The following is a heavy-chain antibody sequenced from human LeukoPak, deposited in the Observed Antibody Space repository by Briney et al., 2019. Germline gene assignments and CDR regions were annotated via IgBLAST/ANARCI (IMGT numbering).Heavy chain of an antibody. CDR1: GFTFNNFA. V-gene: IGHV3-23*01. CDR2: ISDSGDKT. Sequence: PGGSLRLSCAASGFTFNNFAMSWVRQAPGRGLEWVSAISDSGDKTFYADSVKGRFSISRDNSKSTLFLQMNNLRVEDTAIYYCAKRRDAAFDIWGQGTMVTVSS. J-gene: IGHJ3*02. CDR3: AKRRDAAFDI.